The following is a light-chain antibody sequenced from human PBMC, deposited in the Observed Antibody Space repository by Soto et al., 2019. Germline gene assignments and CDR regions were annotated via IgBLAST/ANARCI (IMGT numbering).Light chain of an antibody. CDR1: QSVRSNY. Sequence: EIVLTQSPGTLSLSPGERATLSCRASQSVRSNYLAWYQQRPGQAPRLLVYGASSRSTGIPDRFSGSGSGTDFTLTISRLEPQEFAVYYCQHYSSSPLTFGGGTKVEIK. CDR3: QHYSSSPLT. J-gene: IGKJ4*01. CDR2: GAS. V-gene: IGKV3-20*01.